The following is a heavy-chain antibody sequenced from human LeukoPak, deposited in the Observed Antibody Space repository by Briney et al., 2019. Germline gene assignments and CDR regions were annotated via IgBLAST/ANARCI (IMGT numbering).Heavy chain of an antibody. J-gene: IGHJ4*02. D-gene: IGHD2-8*01. CDR1: GDSLTTYY. CDR2: IHYTGKT. CDR3: ARYYCPSGSCLHLDY. Sequence: SETLSLTCTVSGDSLTTYYWSWIRQPPGKGLEWIGYIHYTGKTNSNPSLKSRVSISVDTSKSQFSLRLSSVTAADTAVYYCARYYCPSGSCLHLDYWGQGALVTVSS. V-gene: IGHV4-59*01.